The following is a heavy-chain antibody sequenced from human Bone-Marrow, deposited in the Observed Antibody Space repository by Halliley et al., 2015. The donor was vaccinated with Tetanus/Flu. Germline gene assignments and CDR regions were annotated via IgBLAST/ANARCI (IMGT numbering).Heavy chain of an antibody. Sequence: RRAPGKRLGWLAYIGGRTTETEYSDSVKGRFTISRDNAKESVYLQLNSLTVEDTAVYYCAKKNDISTSWYYGMDVWGQGP. J-gene: IGHJ6*02. V-gene: IGHV3-11*03. D-gene: IGHD2-2*01. CDR2: IGGRTTET. CDR3: AKKNDISTSWYYGMDV.